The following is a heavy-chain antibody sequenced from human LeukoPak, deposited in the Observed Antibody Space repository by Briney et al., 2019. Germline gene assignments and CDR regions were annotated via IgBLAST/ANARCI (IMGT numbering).Heavy chain of an antibody. CDR1: GGSISIGGYY. V-gene: IGHV4-31*03. CDR2: IYYSGIT. Sequence: SETLSLTCTVSGGSISIGGYYWSWIRQHPGKGPEWIGYIYYSGITYYNPSLKSRVTISVDTSKNQFSLYLSSVTAADTAVYYCARVQVAGTRDAFDIWGQGTMVTVSS. D-gene: IGHD6-19*01. J-gene: IGHJ3*02. CDR3: ARVQVAGTRDAFDI.